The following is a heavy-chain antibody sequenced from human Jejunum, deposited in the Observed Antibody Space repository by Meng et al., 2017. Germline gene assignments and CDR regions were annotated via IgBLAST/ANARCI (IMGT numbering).Heavy chain of an antibody. CDR2: MSHDGANE. CDR3: ARKSYNYGLHI. Sequence: GGSLRLSCRLSGFTFTTFQMHWVRQAPGKGHEWVAVMSHDGANENYLDSVKGRFTISTDNSKNTVFLQLNGLRTEDTAVYYCARKSYNYGLHIWGQGTLVTVSS. J-gene: IGHJ4*01. V-gene: IGHV3-30*01. CDR1: GFTFTTFQ. D-gene: IGHD5-18*01.